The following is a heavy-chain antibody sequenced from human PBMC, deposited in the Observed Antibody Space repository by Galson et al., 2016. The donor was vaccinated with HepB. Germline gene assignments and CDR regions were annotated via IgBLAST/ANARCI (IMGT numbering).Heavy chain of an antibody. V-gene: IGHV3-23*01. CDR1: GFTFRNYA. J-gene: IGHJ4*02. CDR2: IDRPTPNN. D-gene: IGHD6-19*01. CDR3: TTWLSHHFDY. Sequence: SLRLSCAASGFTFRNYALNWVRRAPGKGLEWVAHIDRPTPNNHYADSVRGRFSIYRDNSRDTLYLPMDSLTAEDSAIYYCTTWLSHHFDYWGQGTRVTVSS.